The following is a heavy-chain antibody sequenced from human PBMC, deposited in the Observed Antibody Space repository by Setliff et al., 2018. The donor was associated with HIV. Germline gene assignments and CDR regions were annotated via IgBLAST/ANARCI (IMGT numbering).Heavy chain of an antibody. CDR1: GFTFDDYG. D-gene: IGHD4-17*01. V-gene: IGHV3-20*04. J-gene: IGHJ3*01. Sequence: GGSLRLSCAASGFTFDDYGMSWVRQAPGKGLEWVSGINWNGGSTGYADSVKGRFTISRDNAKNSLYLQMDSLRAEDTAVYYCARNPSTVITPDAFDFWGQGTKVTVS. CDR3: ARNPSTVITPDAFDF. CDR2: INWNGGST.